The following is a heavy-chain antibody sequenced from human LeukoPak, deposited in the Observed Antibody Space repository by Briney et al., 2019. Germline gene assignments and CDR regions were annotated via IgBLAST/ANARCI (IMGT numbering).Heavy chain of an antibody. V-gene: IGHV3-21*01. CDR2: ISSSSSYI. D-gene: IGHD3-3*01. CDR1: GCTFSSHT. CDR3: ARNYDFWSGYFNSVDS. Sequence: PGESLRLSCAASGCTFSSHTMSWVRQAPGKGLEWVSSISSSSSYIYYADSVKGRFTISRDNTKNSLYLRMNSLRAEDTAVYYCARNYDFWSGYFNSVDSWLQGTLVTVSS. J-gene: IGHJ4*02.